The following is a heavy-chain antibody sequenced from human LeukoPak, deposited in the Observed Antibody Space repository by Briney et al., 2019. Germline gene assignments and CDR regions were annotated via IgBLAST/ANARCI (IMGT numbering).Heavy chain of an antibody. CDR3: VRDRAVAGTEDFYFDF. CDR1: GFTFSSYS. D-gene: IGHD6-19*01. V-gene: IGHV3-21*01. CDR2: ISSSSSYI. J-gene: IGHJ4*02. Sequence: KSGGSLRLSCAASGFTFSSYSMNWVRQAPGKGLEWASSISSSSSYIYYADSVKGRFTISRDNAKNSLYLQMNSLRAEDTALYYCVRDRAVAGTEDFYFDFWGQGTLVTVSS.